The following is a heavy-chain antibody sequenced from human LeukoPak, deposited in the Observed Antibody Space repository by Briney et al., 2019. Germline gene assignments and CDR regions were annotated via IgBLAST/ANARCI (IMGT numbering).Heavy chain of an antibody. V-gene: IGHV3-30*03. CDR3: ARDANSIVVVVELPDY. J-gene: IGHJ4*02. CDR1: GFTFSSYG. D-gene: IGHD2-15*01. Sequence: GGSLRLSCAASGFTFSSYGMSWVRQAPGKGLEWVAVISYDGSNKYYADSVKGRFTISRDNSKNTLYLQMNSLRAEDTAVYYCARDANSIVVVVELPDYWGQGTLVTVSS. CDR2: ISYDGSNK.